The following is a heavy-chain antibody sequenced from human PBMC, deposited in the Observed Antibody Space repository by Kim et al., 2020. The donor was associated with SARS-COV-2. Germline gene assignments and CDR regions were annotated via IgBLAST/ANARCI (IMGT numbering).Heavy chain of an antibody. D-gene: IGHD6-19*01. Sequence: GGSLRLSCAASGFTFSDYYMSWIRQAPGKGLEWVSYISSSSSYTNYADSVKGRFTMSRDNAKNSLYLQMNSLRAEDTAVYYCARGLAYSRGWLIYYFDYWGPGTLGTV. CDR2: ISSSSSYT. V-gene: IGHV3-11*05. CDR3: ARGLAYSRGWLIYYFDY. J-gene: IGHJ4*02. CDR1: GFTFSDYY.